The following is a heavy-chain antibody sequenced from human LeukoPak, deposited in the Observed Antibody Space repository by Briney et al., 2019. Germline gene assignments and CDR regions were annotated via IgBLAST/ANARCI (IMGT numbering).Heavy chain of an antibody. Sequence: PGGSLRLSCAASGFTFSSYAMHWVRQAPGKGLEWVAVISYDGSNKYYADSVKGRFTISRDNSKNTLYLQMNSLRAEDTAVYYCARDNPSQAYYYDSSGFFDYWGQGTLVTVSS. J-gene: IGHJ4*02. CDR1: GFTFSSYA. V-gene: IGHV3-30*04. D-gene: IGHD3-22*01. CDR2: ISYDGSNK. CDR3: ARDNPSQAYYYDSSGFFDY.